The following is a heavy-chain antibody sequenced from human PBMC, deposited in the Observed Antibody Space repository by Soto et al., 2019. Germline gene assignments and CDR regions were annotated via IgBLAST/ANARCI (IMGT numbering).Heavy chain of an antibody. CDR2: ISSSSSYI. V-gene: IGHV3-21*01. CDR3: ARAQDIVVVVAPQDV. D-gene: IGHD2-15*01. Sequence: GGSLRLSCAAYGFTFSSYSMNWVRHAPGKGLEWVSSISSSSSYIYYADSVKGRFTISRDNAKNSLYLQMNSLRAEDTAVYYCARAQDIVVVVAPQDVWGKGTTVTVSS. J-gene: IGHJ6*04. CDR1: GFTFSSYS.